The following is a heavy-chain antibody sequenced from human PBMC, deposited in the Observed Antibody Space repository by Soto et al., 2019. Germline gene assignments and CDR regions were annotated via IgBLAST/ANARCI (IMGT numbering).Heavy chain of an antibody. V-gene: IGHV1-18*01. CDR2: ISTYTGNT. CDR1: GYTFPNYD. CDR3: ARGYYYGSGGPTPGGMDV. D-gene: IGHD3-10*01. J-gene: IGHJ6*02. Sequence: ASVKVSCKASGYTFPNYDINWGRQAPGQGLEWMGWISTYTGNTNYAQKLQGRVTMTTDTSTSTAYMELRSLRSDDTAVYYCARGYYYGSGGPTPGGMDVWGQGTTVTVSS.